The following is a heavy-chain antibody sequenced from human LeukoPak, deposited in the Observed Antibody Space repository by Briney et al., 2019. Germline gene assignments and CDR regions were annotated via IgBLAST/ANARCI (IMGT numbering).Heavy chain of an antibody. D-gene: IGHD6-13*01. Sequence: GGSLRLSCAASGFTSSSYAMSWVRQAPGKGLEWVSAISGSGGSTYYADSVKGRFTISRDNSKNTLYLQMNSLRAEDTAVYYCATIAAAGTLGIYFDYWGQGTLVTVSS. CDR2: ISGSGGST. J-gene: IGHJ4*02. CDR3: ATIAAAGTLGIYFDY. V-gene: IGHV3-23*01. CDR1: GFTSSSYA.